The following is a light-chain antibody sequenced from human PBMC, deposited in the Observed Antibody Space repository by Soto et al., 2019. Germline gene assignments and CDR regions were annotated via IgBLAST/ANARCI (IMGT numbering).Light chain of an antibody. J-gene: IGKJ1*01. CDR3: QQSYSTPQT. Sequence: DIQMTQSPSSVSASIRDRVTITSRASQGISSWLAWYQQTPGKAPKILIYAASSLQSGVPSRFSGSGSGTDFTLTISSLQPEDFSTYYCQQSYSTPQTFGQGTKVDIK. V-gene: IGKV1-12*01. CDR1: QGISSW. CDR2: AAS.